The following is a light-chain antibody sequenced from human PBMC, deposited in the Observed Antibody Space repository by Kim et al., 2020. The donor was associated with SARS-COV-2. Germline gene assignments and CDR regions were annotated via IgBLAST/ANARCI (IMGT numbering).Light chain of an antibody. Sequence: SYELTQPPSVSVAPGKSATITCGGDNIGSKSVHWYQQTPGQAPVLVIYYDNYRPSGIPERFSGSNSGNTAALTISRVEAGDEADYYCQVWDTSTDHYVFGTGTKVTVL. CDR1: NIGSKS. CDR2: YDN. V-gene: IGLV3-21*04. J-gene: IGLJ1*01. CDR3: QVWDTSTDHYV.